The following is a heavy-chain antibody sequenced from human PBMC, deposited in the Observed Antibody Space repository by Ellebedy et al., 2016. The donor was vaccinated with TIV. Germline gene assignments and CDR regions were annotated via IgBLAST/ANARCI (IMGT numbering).Heavy chain of an antibody. V-gene: IGHV1-2*02. CDR2: INPNSGGA. D-gene: IGHD5-18*01. Sequence: ASVKVSCKASGYTFTGYYMHWVRQAPGQGLEWMGWINPNSGGANYAQKFQGRVTMTRDTSISTAYMELSRLRSDDTAVYYCAMGGDTAKTGYYYYYSMDVWGQGTTVTVSS. CDR3: AMGGDTAKTGYYYYYSMDV. J-gene: IGHJ6*02. CDR1: GYTFTGYY.